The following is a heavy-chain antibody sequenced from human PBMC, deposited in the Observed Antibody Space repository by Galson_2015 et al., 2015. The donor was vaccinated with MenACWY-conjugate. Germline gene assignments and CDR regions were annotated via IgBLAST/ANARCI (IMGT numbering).Heavy chain of an antibody. CDR2: IDPSDSYT. D-gene: IGHD3-16*01. CDR3: ARHKGGIKEKDY. Sequence: QSGAEVKKPGESLRISCTGSGYSFTSYWISWVRQMPGKGLEWMGRIDPSDSYTNYSPSFQGHVTISADKSISTAYLQWSSLKASDTAMYYCARHKGGIKEKDYWGQGTLVTVSS. CDR1: GYSFTSYW. V-gene: IGHV5-10-1*01. J-gene: IGHJ4*02.